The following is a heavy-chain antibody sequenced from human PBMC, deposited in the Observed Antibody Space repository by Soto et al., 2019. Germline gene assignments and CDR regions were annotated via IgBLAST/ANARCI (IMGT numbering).Heavy chain of an antibody. D-gene: IGHD3-3*01. J-gene: IGHJ4*02. CDR2: ISYDGSNK. CDR3: AKDRRFLEWPQHYYFDY. Sequence: GGSLRLSCAASGFTFSSYGMHWVRQAPGKGLEWVAVISYDGSNKYYADSVKGRFTISRDNSKNTLYLQMNSLRAEDTAVYYCAKDRRFLEWPQHYYFDYWGQGTLVTVSS. V-gene: IGHV3-30*18. CDR1: GFTFSSYG.